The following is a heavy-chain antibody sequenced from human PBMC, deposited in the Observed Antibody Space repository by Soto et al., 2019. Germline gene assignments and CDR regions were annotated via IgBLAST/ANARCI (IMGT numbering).Heavy chain of an antibody. CDR3: ARAEWGTILGVVTRDSWFDP. J-gene: IGHJ5*02. Sequence: SETLSLTCTVSGGSISSGGYYWSWIRQHPGKGLEWIGYIYYSGSTYYNPSLKSRVTISVDTSKNQFSLKLSSVTAADTAVYYCARAEWGTILGVVTRDSWFDPWGQGTLVTVSS. CDR1: GGSISSGGYY. V-gene: IGHV4-31*03. CDR2: IYYSGST. D-gene: IGHD3-3*01.